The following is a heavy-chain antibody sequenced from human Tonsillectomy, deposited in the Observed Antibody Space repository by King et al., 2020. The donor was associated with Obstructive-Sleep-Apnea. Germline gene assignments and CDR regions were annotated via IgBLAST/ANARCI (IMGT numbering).Heavy chain of an antibody. CDR2: ITWDGGST. V-gene: IGHV3-43D*03. CDR1: GFTFGDYA. D-gene: IGHD6-13*01. Sequence: VQLVESGGVVVQPGGSLRLSCVASGFTFGDYALHWVRQAPGKGLEWVSLITWDGGSTYYAHSVKGRFTISRDNSKNSLYLQMDSLRAEDTALYYCSKDPLSIAAAGGYFQYWGQGTLVTVSS. CDR3: SKDPLSIAAAGGYFQY. J-gene: IGHJ1*01.